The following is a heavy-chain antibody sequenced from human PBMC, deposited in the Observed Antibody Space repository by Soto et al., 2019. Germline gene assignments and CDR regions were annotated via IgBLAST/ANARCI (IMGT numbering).Heavy chain of an antibody. V-gene: IGHV1-69*13. CDR3: ARTLYYRGYSYGLFDY. J-gene: IGHJ4*02. Sequence: GASVKVSCKASGGTFSSYAISWVRQAPGQGLEWMGGIIPIFGTANYAQKFQGRVTITADESTSTAYMELSSLRSEDTAVYYCARTLYYRGYSYGLFDYWGQGTLVTVPQ. CDR2: IIPIFGTA. CDR1: GGTFSSYA. D-gene: IGHD5-18*01.